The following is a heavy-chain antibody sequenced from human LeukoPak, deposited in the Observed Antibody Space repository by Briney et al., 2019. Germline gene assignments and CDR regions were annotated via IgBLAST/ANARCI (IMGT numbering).Heavy chain of an antibody. CDR2: INHSGST. V-gene: IGHV4-34*01. D-gene: IGHD3-22*01. J-gene: IGHJ4*02. CDR3: ARPYDSSGYYYGY. CDR1: GGSFSGYY. Sequence: PSETLSLTCAVYGGSFSGYYWSWLRQPPGKGLEWIGEINHSGSTNYDPSLKSRVTISVDTSKNQFSLKLSSVTAADTAVYYCARPYDSSGYYYGYWGQGTLVTVSS.